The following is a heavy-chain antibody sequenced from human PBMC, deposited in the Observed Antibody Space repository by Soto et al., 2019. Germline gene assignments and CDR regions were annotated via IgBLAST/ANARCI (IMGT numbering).Heavy chain of an antibody. CDR3: ARPKTIGAAAGKGWFDP. CDR2: IYYSGST. Sequence: PSETLSLTCTVSGGSISSYYWSWIRQPPGKGLEWIGYIYYSGSTNYNPSLKSRVTISVDRSKNQFSLKLTSVTAADTAMYYCARPKTIGAAAGKGWFDPWGQGTLVTVSS. V-gene: IGHV4-59*08. J-gene: IGHJ5*02. D-gene: IGHD6-13*01. CDR1: GGSISSYY.